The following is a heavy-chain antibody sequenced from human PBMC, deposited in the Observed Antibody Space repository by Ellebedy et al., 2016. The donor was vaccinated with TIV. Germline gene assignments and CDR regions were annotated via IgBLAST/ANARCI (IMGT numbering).Heavy chain of an antibody. V-gene: IGHV3-7*01. D-gene: IGHD3-3*01. Sequence: GESLKISCAASGFTFSSYWMSWVRQAPRKGLEWVANINQDGSGEYYADSVKGRFTVSRDNAKNSLYLQMNSLSAEDTAVYYCARAGGIGVVDYWGQGTLVTVSS. CDR1: GFTFSSYW. CDR3: ARAGGIGVVDY. CDR2: INQDGSGE. J-gene: IGHJ4*02.